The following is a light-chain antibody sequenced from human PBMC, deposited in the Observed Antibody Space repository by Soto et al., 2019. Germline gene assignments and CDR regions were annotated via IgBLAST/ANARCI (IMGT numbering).Light chain of an antibody. CDR1: RYVSTN. CDR2: GAA. J-gene: IGKJ4*01. Sequence: ETVMTQSPATLSVSPGGAATLFCRASRYVSTNLGWYQHKPGQTPRLLIYGAATRATGIPDRFTGSGYGREFTLTISSLQSEDSSIYYCQQYNNWPLTFGGGTKVEI. CDR3: QQYNNWPLT. V-gene: IGKV3-15*01.